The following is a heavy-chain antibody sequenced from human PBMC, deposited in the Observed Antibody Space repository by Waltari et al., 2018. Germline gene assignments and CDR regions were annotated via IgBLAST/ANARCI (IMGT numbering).Heavy chain of an antibody. J-gene: IGHJ6*03. D-gene: IGHD3-22*01. CDR2: IYSGGST. CDR3: ATDSSGLMRGYYYYYMDV. Sequence: EVQLVETGGGLIQPGGSLRLSCAASGFTVSSNYMSWVRQAPGKGLEWVSVIYSGGSTYDADSVKGRFTISRDNSKNTLYLQMNSLRAEDTAVYYCATDSSGLMRGYYYYYMDVWGKGTTVTVSS. V-gene: IGHV3-53*02. CDR1: GFTVSSNY.